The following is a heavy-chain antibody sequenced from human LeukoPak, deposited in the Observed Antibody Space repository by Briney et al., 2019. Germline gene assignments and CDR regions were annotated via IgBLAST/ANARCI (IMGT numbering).Heavy chain of an antibody. J-gene: IGHJ5*02. V-gene: IGHV4-39*07. D-gene: IGHD6-19*01. CDR1: GGSISTSNYY. Sequence: SETLSLTCTVSGGSISTSNYYWGWIRQPPGNGLEWIGNIFYSGSTYYSPSLKSRVTISVDTSKNQFSLKLSSVTAADTAVYYCARRSSGWRNWFDPWGQGTLVTVSS. CDR2: IFYSGST. CDR3: ARRSSGWRNWFDP.